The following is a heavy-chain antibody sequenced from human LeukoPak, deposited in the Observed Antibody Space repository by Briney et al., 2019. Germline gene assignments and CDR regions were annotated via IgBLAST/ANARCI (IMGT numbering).Heavy chain of an antibody. J-gene: IGHJ5*02. CDR2: IYYSGST. CDR3: ARLSPAGYSSNWAWFDP. V-gene: IGHV4-59*01. Sequence: NPSETLSLTCTVSGGSISSYYWSWIRQPPGKGLEWIGYIYYSGSTNYNPFLKSRVTISVDTSKNQFSPKLSSVTAADTAVYYCARLSPAGYSSNWAWFDPWGQGSLVAVSS. D-gene: IGHD6-13*01. CDR1: GGSISSYY.